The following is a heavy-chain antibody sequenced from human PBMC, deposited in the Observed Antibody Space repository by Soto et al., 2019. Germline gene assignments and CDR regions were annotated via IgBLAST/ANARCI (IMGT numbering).Heavy chain of an antibody. CDR1: GGSISSYY. CDR2: IYYSGST. CDR3: AREDSYGSGSDAFDI. J-gene: IGHJ3*02. V-gene: IGHV4-59*01. D-gene: IGHD3-10*01. Sequence: SETLSLTCTVSGGSISSYYWSWIRQPPGKGLEWIGYIYYSGSTNYNPSLKSRVTISVDTSKNQFSLKLSSVTAADTAVYYCAREDSYGSGSDAFDIWGQGTMVTVSS.